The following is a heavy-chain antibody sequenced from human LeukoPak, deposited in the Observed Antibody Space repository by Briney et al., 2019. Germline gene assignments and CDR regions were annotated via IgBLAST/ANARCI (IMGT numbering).Heavy chain of an antibody. V-gene: IGHV1-69*13. D-gene: IGHD2-21*01. CDR3: ARDIGLSYCGGDCYWYFDL. CDR2: IIPIFGTA. J-gene: IGHJ2*01. Sequence: SVKVSCKASGGTFSSYAISWVRQAPGQGLEWMGGIIPIFGTANYAQKFQGRVTITADESTSTAYMELSSLRSEDTAVYYCARDIGLSYCGGDCYWYFDLWGRGTLVTVSS. CDR1: GGTFSSYA.